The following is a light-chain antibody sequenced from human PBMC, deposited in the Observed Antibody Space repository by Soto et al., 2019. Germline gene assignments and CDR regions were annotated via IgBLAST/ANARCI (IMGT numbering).Light chain of an antibody. CDR2: AAS. CDR1: QGIRND. Sequence: AIQMTQSPSSLSASVGDRVTITCRASQGIRNDLGWYQQKPGKAPKLLIYAASSLQSGVPSRFSGSGSGTDFTLTISSRQPEDCATYYCLQDYNYPRTFGQGTKVEIK. CDR3: LQDYNYPRT. J-gene: IGKJ1*01. V-gene: IGKV1-6*01.